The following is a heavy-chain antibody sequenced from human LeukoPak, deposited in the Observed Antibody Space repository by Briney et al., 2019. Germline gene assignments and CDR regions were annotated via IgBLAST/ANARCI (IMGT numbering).Heavy chain of an antibody. CDR3: ARSDFWSGYYTGGMDV. V-gene: IGHV1-8*01. J-gene: IGHJ6*02. CDR2: MNPNSGNT. Sequence: GASVKVSCKASGYTFTSYDINWVRQATGQGLEWMGWMNPNSGNTGYAQKFQGGVTMTRNTSISTAYMELSSLRSEDTAVYYCARSDFWSGYYTGGMDVWGQGTTVTVSS. CDR1: GYTFTSYD. D-gene: IGHD3-3*01.